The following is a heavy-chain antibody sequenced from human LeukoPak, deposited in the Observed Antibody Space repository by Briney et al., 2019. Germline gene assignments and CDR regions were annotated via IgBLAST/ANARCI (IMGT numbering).Heavy chain of an antibody. V-gene: IGHV1-69*04. CDR3: ARLTTPCSGGSCYPTDTDY. D-gene: IGHD2-15*01. J-gene: IGHJ4*02. CDR1: GGTFSSYA. Sequence: ASVKVSCKASGGTFSSYAISWVRQAPGQGLEWMGRIIPILGIANYAQKFQGRVTITADKSTSTAYMELSSLRSEDTAVYYCARLTTPCSGGSCYPTDTDYWGQGTLVTVSS. CDR2: IIPILGIA.